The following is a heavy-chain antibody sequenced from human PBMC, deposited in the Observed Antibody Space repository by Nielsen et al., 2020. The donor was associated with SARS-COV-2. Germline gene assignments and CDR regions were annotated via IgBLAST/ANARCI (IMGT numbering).Heavy chain of an antibody. CDR2: IYYSGST. J-gene: IGHJ4*02. D-gene: IGHD6-13*01. CDR1: GGSISSYY. CDR3: GSLAAAGQGLTN. V-gene: IGHV4-59*08. Sequence: SETLSLTCTVSGGSISSYYWSWIRQPPGKGLEWIGYIYYSGSTNYNPSLKSRVTISVDTSKNQFSLKLSSVTAADTAVYYCGSLAAAGQGLTNWGQGTLVTVSS.